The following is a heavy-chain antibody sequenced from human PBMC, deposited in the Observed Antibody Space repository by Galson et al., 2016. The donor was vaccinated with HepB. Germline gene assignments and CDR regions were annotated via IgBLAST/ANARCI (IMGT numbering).Heavy chain of an antibody. J-gene: IGHJ6*02. V-gene: IGHV3-7*03. CDR3: ASIFRYSSSWYGGIYGMDV. CDR2: INQDGSDK. CDR1: GLTFKNHW. Sequence: SLRLPCAASGLTFKNHWMSWVRQAPGKGLEWVANINQDGSDKSYVDSMKGRFTISRDNAKNSLYLQMNSLRAEDTAVYYCASIFRYSSSWYGGIYGMDVWGQGTTVTVSS. D-gene: IGHD6-13*01.